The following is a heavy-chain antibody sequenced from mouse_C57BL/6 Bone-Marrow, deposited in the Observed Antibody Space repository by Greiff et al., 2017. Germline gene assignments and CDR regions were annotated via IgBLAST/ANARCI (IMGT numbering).Heavy chain of an antibody. CDR3: ARDYYGSSYRYWYFDV. CDR1: GFTFSSYA. V-gene: IGHV5-4*01. J-gene: IGHJ1*03. D-gene: IGHD1-1*01. Sequence: DVHLVESGGGLVKPGGSLKLSCAASGFTFSSYAMSWVRQTPEKRLEWVATISDGGSYTYYPDNVKGRFTISRDNAKNNLYLQMSHLKSEDTAMYYCARDYYGSSYRYWYFDVWGTGTTVTVSS. CDR2: ISDGGSYT.